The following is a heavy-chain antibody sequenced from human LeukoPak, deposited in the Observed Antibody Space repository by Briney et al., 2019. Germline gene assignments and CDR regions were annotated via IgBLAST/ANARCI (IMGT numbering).Heavy chain of an antibody. D-gene: IGHD3-22*01. V-gene: IGHV3-23*01. CDR3: AKVEFVRYYDSSGHRAEYFQH. Sequence: PGGSLRLSCAASGFTFSSYAMSWVRQAPGKGLEWVSAISGSGGSTYYADSVKGRFTISRDNSKNTLYLQMNSLRAEDTAVYYCAKVEFVRYYDSSGHRAEYFQHWGQGTLVTVSS. CDR1: GFTFSSYA. J-gene: IGHJ1*01. CDR2: ISGSGGST.